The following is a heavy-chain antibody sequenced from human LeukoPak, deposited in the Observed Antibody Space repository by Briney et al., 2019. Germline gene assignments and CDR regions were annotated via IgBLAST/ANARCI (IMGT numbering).Heavy chain of an antibody. J-gene: IGHJ4*02. CDR3: ARVSGASSFDY. CDR2: IYDSGST. V-gene: IGHV4-30-2*01. Sequence: SETLSLTCAVSGGSISSGGYSWSWIRQPPGKGLEWIGYIYDSGSTYYNPSLKSRVTISVDRSKNQFSLKLSSVTAADTAVYYCARVSGASSFDYWGQGTLVTVSS. D-gene: IGHD6-13*01. CDR1: GGSISSGGYS.